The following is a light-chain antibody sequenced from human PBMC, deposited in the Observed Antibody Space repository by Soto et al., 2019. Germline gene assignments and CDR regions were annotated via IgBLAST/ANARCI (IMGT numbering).Light chain of an antibody. CDR3: GTWDSNLSAVV. CDR1: NSNIGNNY. V-gene: IGLV1-51*02. Sequence: QSVLTQPPSVSATPGQKVTISCSGSNSNIGNNYVYWYQQLPGTAPKLLIYENNKRPSGIPDRFSASKSGTSATLGITGLQTGDEADYYCGTWDSNLSAVVFGGGTQLTVL. J-gene: IGLJ2*01. CDR2: ENN.